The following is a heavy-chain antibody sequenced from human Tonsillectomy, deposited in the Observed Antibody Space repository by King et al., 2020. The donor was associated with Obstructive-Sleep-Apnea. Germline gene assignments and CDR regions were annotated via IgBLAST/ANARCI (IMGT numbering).Heavy chain of an antibody. CDR3: ASSPKAARG. V-gene: IGHV3-23*04. Sequence: VQLVESGGCLVQPGGSLRLSCAASGFTFSSYAISRVRQAPGKGLEWVAAISGSGVSTYYADSVKGRFTISRDNSKNTLYLQMNSLRAEDTAVYYCASSPKAARGWGQGTLVTVSS. CDR2: ISGSGVST. D-gene: IGHD3-10*01. J-gene: IGHJ4*02. CDR1: GFTFSSYA.